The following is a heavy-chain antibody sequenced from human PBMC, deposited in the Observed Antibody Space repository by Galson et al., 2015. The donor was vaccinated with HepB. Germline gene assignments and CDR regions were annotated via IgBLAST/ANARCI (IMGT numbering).Heavy chain of an antibody. V-gene: IGHV3-7*01. Sequence: SLRLSCAASGFTFSSYWMTWVRQAPGKGLDWVAIIKEDGSEKYYVDSVKGRFTISRDNAKKSLYLQMNSLGAEDTAVYYCARGGGHESDYWGQGTLVTVSS. CDR1: GFTFSSYW. D-gene: IGHD3-10*01. J-gene: IGHJ4*02. CDR3: ARGGGHESDY. CDR2: IKEDGSEK.